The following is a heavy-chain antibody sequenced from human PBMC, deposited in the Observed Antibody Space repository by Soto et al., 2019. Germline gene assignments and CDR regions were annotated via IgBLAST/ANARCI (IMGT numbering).Heavy chain of an antibody. CDR3: ARDYYDSSGYYPLDY. J-gene: IGHJ4*02. CDR1: GYTFTSYA. CDR2: INAGNGNT. Sequence: QVQLVQSGAEVKKPGASVKVSCKASGYTFTSYAMHWVRQGPGQRLEWMGWINAGNGNTKYSQKFQGRVTITRDTSASTAYMELSSLRSEDTAVYYCARDYYDSSGYYPLDYWGQGTLVTVSS. D-gene: IGHD3-22*01. V-gene: IGHV1-3*01.